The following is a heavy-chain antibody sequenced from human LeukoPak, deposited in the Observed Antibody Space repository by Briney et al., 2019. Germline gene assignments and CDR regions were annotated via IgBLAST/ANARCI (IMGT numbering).Heavy chain of an antibody. D-gene: IGHD6-13*01. CDR3: ARAPRIAAAGTDYYYMDV. Sequence: AGGSLRLSCATSGFIFDHFGMNWVRHVPGKGLECVSGINWDSTSTNYVDSVRGRFTISRDNAKNSLYLQMNSLRAEDTAVYYCARAPRIAAAGTDYYYMDVWGKGTTVTVSS. V-gene: IGHV3-20*04. CDR2: INWDSTST. J-gene: IGHJ6*03. CDR1: GFIFDHFG.